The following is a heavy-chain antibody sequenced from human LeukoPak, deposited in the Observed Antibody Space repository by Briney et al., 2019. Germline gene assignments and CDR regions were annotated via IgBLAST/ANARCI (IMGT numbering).Heavy chain of an antibody. CDR2: INPNNGDT. CDR3: ARVATLVRGIKGYFDY. Sequence: ASVKVSCKASGYTFTGYYMHWVRQAPGQGLEWMGWINPNNGDTDYAQKFQGRVTMTRDTSIKTVYMELSRLRSDDTAVYFCARVATLVRGIKGYFDYWGQGTLVTVSS. V-gene: IGHV1-2*02. D-gene: IGHD3-10*01. CDR1: GYTFTGYY. J-gene: IGHJ4*02.